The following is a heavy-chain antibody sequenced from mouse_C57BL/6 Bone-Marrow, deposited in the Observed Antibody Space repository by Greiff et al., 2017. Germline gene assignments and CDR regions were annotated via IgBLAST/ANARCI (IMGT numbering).Heavy chain of an antibody. J-gene: IGHJ2*01. V-gene: IGHV5-6*02. CDR2: ISSGGSYT. CDR1: GFTFSSYG. Sequence: DVMLVESGGDLVKPGGSLKLSCAASGFTFSSYGMSWVRQTPDKRLEWVATISSGGSYTYYPDSVKGRFTISRDNAKNTLYLQMSSLKSEDTAMYYCARQRGFGYFDYWGQGTTLTVSS. CDR3: ARQRGFGYFDY.